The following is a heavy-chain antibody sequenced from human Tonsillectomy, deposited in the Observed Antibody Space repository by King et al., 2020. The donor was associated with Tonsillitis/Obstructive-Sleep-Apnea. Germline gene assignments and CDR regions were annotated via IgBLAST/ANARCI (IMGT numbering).Heavy chain of an antibody. CDR1: GFTFSSYE. Sequence: VQLVESGGGLVQPGGSLRLSCAASGFTFSSYEMNWVRQAPGKGLEWVSYISSSGSTIYYADSVKGRFTISRDNAKNSLYLQMNSLRAQDTAVYYCARDATVVTPYFDYWGQGTLVTVSS. V-gene: IGHV3-48*03. J-gene: IGHJ4*02. CDR3: ARDATVVTPYFDY. CDR2: ISSSGSTI. D-gene: IGHD4-23*01.